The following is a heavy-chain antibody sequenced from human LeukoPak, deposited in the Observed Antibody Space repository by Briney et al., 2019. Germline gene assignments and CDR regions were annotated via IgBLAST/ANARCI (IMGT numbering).Heavy chain of an antibody. Sequence: GGSLRLSCAASGFTFSRAWMSWVRQAPGKGLEWVANIKEDGSEDYYADSVKGRFAISKDNAKNSLYLQMNSLRAEDTAMYYCARDADGYEDWGQGTLVMVSS. CDR1: GFTFSRAW. V-gene: IGHV3-7*01. D-gene: IGHD5-24*01. CDR2: IKEDGSED. CDR3: ARDADGYED. J-gene: IGHJ4*02.